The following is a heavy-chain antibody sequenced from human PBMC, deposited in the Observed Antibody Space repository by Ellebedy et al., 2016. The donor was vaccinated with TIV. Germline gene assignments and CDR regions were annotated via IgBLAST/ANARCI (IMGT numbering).Heavy chain of an antibody. V-gene: IGHV3-21*01. D-gene: IGHD6-19*01. CDR2: ISSSSSYI. CDR1: GFTFSSYS. J-gene: IGHJ6*02. Sequence: GGSLRLSXAASGFTFSSYSMNWVRQAPGKGLEWVSSISSSSSYIYYADSVKGRFTISRDNAKNSLYLQMNSLRAEDTAVYYCARDRTVAGTEAYYYYGMDVWGQGTTVTVSS. CDR3: ARDRTVAGTEAYYYYGMDV.